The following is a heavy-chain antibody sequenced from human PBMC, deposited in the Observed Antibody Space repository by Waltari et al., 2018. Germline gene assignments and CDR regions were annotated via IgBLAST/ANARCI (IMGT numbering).Heavy chain of an antibody. CDR3: ARQPVTGNWYFDT. V-gene: IGHV3-30*09. CDR2: MSVDGAHK. J-gene: IGHJ2*01. D-gene: IGHD6-19*01. Sequence: QVQLVESGGGVVQPGRSLRLPCAASGFTFSNYPIHWVRQAPGKGLEWVTVMSVDGAHKYYADSVKGRFAISRDNSKGTLYLEMNGLRREDTAVYYCARQPVTGNWYFDTWGRGTLVTVSS. CDR1: GFTFSNYP.